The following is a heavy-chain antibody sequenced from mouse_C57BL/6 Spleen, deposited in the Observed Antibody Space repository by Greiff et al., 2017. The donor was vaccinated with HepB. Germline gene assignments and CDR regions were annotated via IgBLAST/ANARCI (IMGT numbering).Heavy chain of an antibody. Sequence: EVQLQQSGPELVKPGASVKIPCKASGYTFTDYNMDWVKQSHGKSLEWIGDINPNNGGTIYNQKFKGKATLTVDKSSSTAYMELRSLTSEDTAVYYCARGSQPEVGDPDYYAMDYWGQGTSVTVSS. D-gene: IGHD1-3*01. CDR3: ARGSQPEVGDPDYYAMDY. CDR2: INPNNGGT. J-gene: IGHJ4*01. V-gene: IGHV1-18*01. CDR1: GYTFTDYN.